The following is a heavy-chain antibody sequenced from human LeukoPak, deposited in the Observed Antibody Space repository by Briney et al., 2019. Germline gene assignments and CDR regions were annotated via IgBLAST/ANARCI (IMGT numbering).Heavy chain of an antibody. CDR3: ARVEVPRDINDWYFDL. Sequence: SEALSLTCTVSGYSIAHGFFWAWIRQPPGGGLEWIGSLYHSGTTYYNTSLKSRISTSVDTSKNQFSLKLRLVTAADTAVYYCARVEVPRDINDWYFDLWGRGTLVTVSS. V-gene: IGHV4-38-2*02. J-gene: IGHJ2*01. CDR2: LYHSGTT. CDR1: GYSIAHGFF. D-gene: IGHD2-15*01.